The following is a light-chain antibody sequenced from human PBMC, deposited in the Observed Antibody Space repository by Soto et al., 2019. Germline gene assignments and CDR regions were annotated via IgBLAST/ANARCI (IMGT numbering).Light chain of an antibody. CDR1: SSDVGGYNY. CDR2: EVS. Sequence: QSALTQPASVSGSPGQSITISCTGTSSDVGGYNYVSWYQQQPGKAPKLMIYEVSNRPSGVSNRFSGSKSGNTASLTISGLQAEDEADYYCSSYTSSSTPYVVFGGGTKLTV. CDR3: SSYTSSSTPYVV. V-gene: IGLV2-14*01. J-gene: IGLJ2*01.